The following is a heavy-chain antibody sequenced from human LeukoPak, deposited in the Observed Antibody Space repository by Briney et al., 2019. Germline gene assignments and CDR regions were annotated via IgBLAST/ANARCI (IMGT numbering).Heavy chain of an antibody. CDR2: INAGNGNT. V-gene: IGHV1-3*01. CDR3: ARTLSVGPIVVDSKFDY. Sequence: GASVKVSCKASGYTFTGYYMHWVRQAPGQRLEWMGWINAGNGNTKYSQKFQGRVIITRDTSASTAYMELSSLRSEDTAVYYCARTLSVGPIVVDSKFDYWGQGTLVTVSS. CDR1: GYTFTGYY. J-gene: IGHJ4*02. D-gene: IGHD2-15*01.